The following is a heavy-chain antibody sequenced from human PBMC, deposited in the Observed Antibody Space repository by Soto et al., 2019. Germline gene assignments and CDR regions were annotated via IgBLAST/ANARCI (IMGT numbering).Heavy chain of an antibody. J-gene: IGHJ4*02. CDR2: ISGSGVST. CDR3: AKLSGHWPFNFFEF. V-gene: IGHV3-23*01. D-gene: IGHD1-1*01. CDR1: GFTFDGQP. Sequence: GWSLRLSCAASGFTFDGQPMSWVRQAPGKGLEWVSTISGSGVSTFYTDSLKGRFTTSRDNSKNALYLQINSLRAEDTAVYYCAKLSGHWPFNFFEFLGQGTLVPVSS.